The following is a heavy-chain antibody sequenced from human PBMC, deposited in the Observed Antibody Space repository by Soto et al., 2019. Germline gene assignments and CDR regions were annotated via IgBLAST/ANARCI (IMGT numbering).Heavy chain of an antibody. CDR2: IKQDGSEK. Sequence: PGGSLRLSCAASGFTFSSYWMSWVRQAPGKGLEWVANIKQDGSEKYYVDSVKGRFTISRDNAKNSLYLQMNSLRAEDTAVYYCAREMGGYCSSTSCLSGMDVWGQGTTVTVSS. CDR3: AREMGGYCSSTSCLSGMDV. V-gene: IGHV3-7*05. J-gene: IGHJ6*02. D-gene: IGHD2-2*01. CDR1: GFTFSSYW.